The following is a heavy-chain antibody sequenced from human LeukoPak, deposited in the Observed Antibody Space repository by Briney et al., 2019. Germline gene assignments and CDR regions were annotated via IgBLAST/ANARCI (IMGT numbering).Heavy chain of an antibody. J-gene: IGHJ3*02. D-gene: IGHD3-10*01. CDR3: AMSNVLLWFGESSYAFDI. CDR1: GFTVSSNY. V-gene: IGHV3-53*01. Sequence: GGSLRLSCAASGFTVSSNYMSWVRQAPGKGLEWVSVIYSGGSTYYADSVKGRFTISRDNSKNTLHLQMNSLRAEDTAVYYCAMSNVLLWFGESSYAFDIWDQGTMVTVSS. CDR2: IYSGGST.